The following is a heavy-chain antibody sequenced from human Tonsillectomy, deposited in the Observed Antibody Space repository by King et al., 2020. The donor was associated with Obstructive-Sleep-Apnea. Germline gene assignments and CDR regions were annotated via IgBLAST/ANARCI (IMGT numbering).Heavy chain of an antibody. CDR1: GFTFRTSW. J-gene: IGHJ4*02. CDR3: ARDRGGAGPTTTDY. V-gene: IGHV3-74*01. Sequence: VQLVESGGGLVQPGGSLRLSCAASGFTFRTSWMHWVRQAPGKGLVWVSRINSYGSSTIYADCVKGRFTISRDNAKNTLYCQMNSLRAEDTAVYYCARDRGGAGPTTTDYWGQGTLVTVSS. D-gene: IGHD1-26*01. CDR2: INSYGSST.